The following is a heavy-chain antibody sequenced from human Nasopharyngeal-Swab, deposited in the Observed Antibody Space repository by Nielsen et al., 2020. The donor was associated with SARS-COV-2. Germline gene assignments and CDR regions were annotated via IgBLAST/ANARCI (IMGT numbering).Heavy chain of an antibody. V-gene: IGHV3-53*04. D-gene: IGHD2-21*01. CDR2: VYSGGRT. CDR3: ATFPPSYCGGPTHYCDY. J-gene: IGHJ4*02. Sequence: WIRQPPGKGLEWVSIVYSGGRTSYADSVNGRFSVSRHNSENTVYLQMNSLRTDDMALYYCATFPPSYCGGPTHYCDYWGQGTQVTVSS.